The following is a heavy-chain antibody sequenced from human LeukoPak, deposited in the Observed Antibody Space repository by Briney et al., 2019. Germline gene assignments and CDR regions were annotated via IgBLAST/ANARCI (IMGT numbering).Heavy chain of an antibody. Sequence: SETLSLTCTVSGGSISSSAYSWGWIRQPPGKGLDWIGNIYDSGNTYYNPSLKSRVTISVDTSKNQFSLKLNSVTAADTSVYYCARQYGPGYSSTWYFDYWGLGTLVTVSS. CDR3: ARQYGPGYSSTWYFDY. J-gene: IGHJ4*02. V-gene: IGHV4-39*01. CDR2: IYDSGNT. D-gene: IGHD6-13*01. CDR1: GGSISSSAYS.